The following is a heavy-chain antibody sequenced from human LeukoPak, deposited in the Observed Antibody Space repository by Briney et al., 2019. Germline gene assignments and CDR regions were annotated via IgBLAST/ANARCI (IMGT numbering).Heavy chain of an antibody. CDR3: AKDRYYDIENWFDP. D-gene: IGHD3-9*01. CDR1: GFSFSTYA. J-gene: IGHJ5*02. CDR2: ISSSGDST. V-gene: IGHV3-23*01. Sequence: GGSLRLSCAASGFSFSTYAMSWVRQAPGKGLEWVSSISSSGDSTYYADAVKGRFTISRDNSKNTLYLQMNSLRAEDTAVYYCAKDRYYDIENWFDPWGQGTLVTVSS.